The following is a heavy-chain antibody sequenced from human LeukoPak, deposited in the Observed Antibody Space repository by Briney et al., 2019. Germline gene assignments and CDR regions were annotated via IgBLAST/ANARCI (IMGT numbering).Heavy chain of an antibody. D-gene: IGHD3-3*01. Sequence: PGRSLRLSCAASGFTFNTYIMHWVRQAPGKGLEWVALIWFGGGSIYYADSVKGRFTISRDNSKNTLYLQMNSLSAEDTAVFYCAKVKFSANYYYGMDVWGQGTTVTVSS. CDR1: GFTFNTYI. CDR2: IWFGGGSI. J-gene: IGHJ6*02. V-gene: IGHV3-33*06. CDR3: AKVKFSANYYYGMDV.